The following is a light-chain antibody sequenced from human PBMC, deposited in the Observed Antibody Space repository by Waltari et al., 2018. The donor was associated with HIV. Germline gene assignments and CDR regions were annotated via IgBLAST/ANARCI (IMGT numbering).Light chain of an antibody. J-gene: IGKJ2*01. CDR1: QSVSSSY. Sequence: EIVLTQSPGTLSLSPGERATLSCRASQSVSSSYLAWYQQKPGQAPRLLIYGASSRATGIPDRFSGSGSGTDFTLTISRLEPEDFAVYYCQQYGSSPLGLPYTFGQGTKLEI. CDR3: QQYGSSPLGLPYT. CDR2: GAS. V-gene: IGKV3-20*01.